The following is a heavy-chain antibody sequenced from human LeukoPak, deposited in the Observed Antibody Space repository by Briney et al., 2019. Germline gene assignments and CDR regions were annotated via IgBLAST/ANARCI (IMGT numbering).Heavy chain of an antibody. V-gene: IGHV3-30*18. J-gene: IGHJ1*01. Sequence: GGSLRLSCAASGFTFSSYGMPWVRQAPGKGLEWVAVISYDGSNKYYADSVKGRFTISRDNSKNTLYLQMNSLRAEDTAVYYCAKDPGIAVAERAEYFQHWGQGTLVTVSS. D-gene: IGHD6-19*01. CDR2: ISYDGSNK. CDR3: AKDPGIAVAERAEYFQH. CDR1: GFTFSSYG.